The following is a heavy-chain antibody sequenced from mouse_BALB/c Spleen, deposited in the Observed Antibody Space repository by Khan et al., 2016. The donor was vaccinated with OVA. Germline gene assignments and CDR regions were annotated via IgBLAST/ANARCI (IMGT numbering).Heavy chain of an antibody. V-gene: IGHV5-17*02. CDR3: ARDSNVDY. Sequence: EVELVESGGGLVQPGGSRKLSCAASGFTFSRFGMHWVRQAPEKGLEWVAYISSGSSTIYYADTVKGRFTISRDNPKNTLFLQMTSLRSEDTAMYYCARDSNVDYWGKGTTLTVSS. CDR2: ISSGSSTI. J-gene: IGHJ2*01. D-gene: IGHD4-1*01. CDR1: GFTFSRFG.